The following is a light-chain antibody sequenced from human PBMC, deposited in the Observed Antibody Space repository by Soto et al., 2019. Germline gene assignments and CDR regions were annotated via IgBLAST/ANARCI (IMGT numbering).Light chain of an antibody. V-gene: IGLV4-69*01. J-gene: IGLJ3*02. CDR2: VNSDGSH. CDR3: QTWSTDIRV. Sequence: QLVLTQSPSASASLGASVKLTCTLSSGHNSYDIALHQQQPEKGPRYLMKVNSDGSHSKGDGNPDRLSGSSSGAQRYLTISSLQSEDEADYSCQTWSTDIRVFGGGTKLTVL. CDR1: SGHNSYD.